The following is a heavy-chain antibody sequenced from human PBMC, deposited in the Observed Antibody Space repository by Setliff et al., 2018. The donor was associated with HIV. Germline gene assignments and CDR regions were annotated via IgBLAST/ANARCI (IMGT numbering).Heavy chain of an antibody. CDR3: ATGIPSDLDY. Sequence: ASVKVSCKTSGYRFIGHYLHWVRLAPGQGPEWVGWINPETGDPNYAQKFRGRVLMTRGTSITTAFLHVAKLTSDDTAIYYCATGIPSDLDYWGQGTLVTVSS. CDR2: INPETGDP. J-gene: IGHJ4*01. D-gene: IGHD2-21*01. CDR1: GYRFIGHY. V-gene: IGHV1-2*02.